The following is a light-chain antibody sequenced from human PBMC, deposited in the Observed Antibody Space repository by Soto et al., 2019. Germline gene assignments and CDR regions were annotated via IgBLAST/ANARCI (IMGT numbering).Light chain of an antibody. J-gene: IGKJ1*01. CDR3: QQYNIWRRT. Sequence: EIVMTQSPATLSVSPGERATLSCRASQSVSSNLAWYQQKPGQAPRLLIYGASTRATGIPARFSGSGSGTEFTLTISSLQSEDFAVYYCQQYNIWRRTFGQGTKVDIK. CDR1: QSVSSN. V-gene: IGKV3-15*01. CDR2: GAS.